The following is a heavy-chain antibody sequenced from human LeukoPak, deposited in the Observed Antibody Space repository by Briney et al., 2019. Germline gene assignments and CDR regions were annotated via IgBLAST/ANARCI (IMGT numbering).Heavy chain of an antibody. D-gene: IGHD3-9*01. CDR1: GGSFSGYY. Sequence: SETLSLTCAVYGGSFSGYYWSWIRQPPGKGLEWIGYIYYSGSTNYNPSLKSRVTISVDTSKNQFSLKLSSVTAADKAVYYCAREALTIFRAFDILGQGTMVTVSS. CDR3: AREALTIFRAFDI. J-gene: IGHJ3*02. V-gene: IGHV4-59*01. CDR2: IYYSGST.